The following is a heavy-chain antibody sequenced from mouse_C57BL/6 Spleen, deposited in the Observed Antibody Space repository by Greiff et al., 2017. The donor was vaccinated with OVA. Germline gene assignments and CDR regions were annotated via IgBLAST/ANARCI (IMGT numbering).Heavy chain of an antibody. CDR1: GYTFTSYW. CDR3: ASYDGSAY. V-gene: IGHV1-55*01. CDR2: IYPGSGST. J-gene: IGHJ3*01. Sequence: VQLQPPWAELVKPGASVKMSCKASGYTFTSYWITWVKQRPGQGLEWIGDIYPGSGSTNYNEKFKSKATLTVDTASSTAYMQLSSLTSEDSAVYYCASYDGSAYWGQGTLVTVSA. D-gene: IGHD2-3*01.